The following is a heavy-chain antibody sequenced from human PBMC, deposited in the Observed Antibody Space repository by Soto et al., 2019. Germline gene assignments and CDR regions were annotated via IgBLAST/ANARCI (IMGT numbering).Heavy chain of an antibody. V-gene: IGHV1-2*02. J-gene: IGHJ5*02. CDR3: ARENGGGYDTRFDP. CDR1: GYTFTGYY. CDR2: INPNSGGT. Sequence: QVQLVQSGAEVKKPGASVKVSCKASGYTFTGYYMHWVRQAPGQGLEWMGWINPNSGGTNYAQKFQGRVTMTRNTSISTAYMELSCLRSEDTAVYYCARENGGGYDTRFDPWGQGTLVTVSS. D-gene: IGHD5-12*01.